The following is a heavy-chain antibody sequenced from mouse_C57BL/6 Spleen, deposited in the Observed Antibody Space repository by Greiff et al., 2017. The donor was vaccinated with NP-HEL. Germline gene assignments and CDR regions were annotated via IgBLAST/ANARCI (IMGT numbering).Heavy chain of an antibody. J-gene: IGHJ3*01. CDR1: GYTFTDYY. CDR3: ARDYYGSSYPSWFGY. CDR2: INPYNGGT. V-gene: IGHV1-19*01. Sequence: VQLKESGPVLVKPGASVKMSCKASGYTFTDYYMNWVKQSHGKSLEWIGVINPYNGGTSYNQKFKGKATLTVDKSSSTAYMELNSLTSEDSAVYYCARDYYGSSYPSWFGYWGQGTLVTVSA. D-gene: IGHD1-1*01.